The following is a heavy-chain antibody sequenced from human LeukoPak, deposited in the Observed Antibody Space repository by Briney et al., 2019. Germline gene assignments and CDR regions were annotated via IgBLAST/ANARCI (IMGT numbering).Heavy chain of an antibody. CDR1: GCTFTSYD. CDR3: ARDNDSRDPPHFDY. V-gene: IGHV1-8*03. J-gene: IGHJ4*02. CDR2: MNPNSGNT. Sequence: ASVKVSCKASGCTFTSYDINWVRQATGQGLEWMGWMNPNSGNTGYAQKFQGRVTITRNTSISTAYMELSSLRSEDTAVYYCARDNDSRDPPHFDYWGQGTLVTVSS. D-gene: IGHD3-16*01.